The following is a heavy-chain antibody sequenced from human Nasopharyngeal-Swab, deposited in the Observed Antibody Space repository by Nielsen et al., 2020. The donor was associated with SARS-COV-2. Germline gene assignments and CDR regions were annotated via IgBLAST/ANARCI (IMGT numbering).Heavy chain of an antibody. CDR3: ARHPYYDYVWGSYRWGIDY. D-gene: IGHD3-16*02. J-gene: IGHJ4*02. CDR1: GGSISSSSYY. Sequence: SETLSLTCTVSGGSISSSSYYWGWIRQPPGKGLEWIGSNYYSGSTYYNPSLKSRVTISVDTSKNQFSLKLSSVTAADTAVYYCARHPYYDYVWGSYRWGIDYWGQGTLVTVSS. CDR2: NYYSGST. V-gene: IGHV4-39*01.